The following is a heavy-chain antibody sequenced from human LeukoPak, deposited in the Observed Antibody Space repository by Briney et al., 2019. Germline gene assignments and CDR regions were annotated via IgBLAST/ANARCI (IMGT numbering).Heavy chain of an antibody. V-gene: IGHV3-7*01. CDR1: GFTFSSYC. J-gene: IGHJ6*03. Sequence: GGSLRLSCASSGFTFSSYCMSWVRQAPGKGLEWVANIKQDGSEKYYVDSVKGRFTISRDNAKNSLYLQMNSLRAEDTAVYYCASPANDLPYYYYMDVWGKGTTVTVSS. CDR2: IKQDGSEK. CDR3: ASPANDLPYYYYMDV. D-gene: IGHD1-1*01.